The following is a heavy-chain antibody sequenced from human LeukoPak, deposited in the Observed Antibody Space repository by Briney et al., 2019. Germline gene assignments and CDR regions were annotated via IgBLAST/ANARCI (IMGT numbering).Heavy chain of an antibody. J-gene: IGHJ4*02. CDR1: GFTSSDYY. Sequence: GSLRLSCAASGFTSSDYYMSWIRQAPGKGLEWVSYISSSGSTIYYADSVKGRFTISRDNAKNSLYLQMDSLRVEDTAVYYCTRDPRLCDYWGQGTLVAVSS. CDR2: ISSSGSTI. D-gene: IGHD2-2*01. CDR3: TRDPRLCDY. V-gene: IGHV3-11*01.